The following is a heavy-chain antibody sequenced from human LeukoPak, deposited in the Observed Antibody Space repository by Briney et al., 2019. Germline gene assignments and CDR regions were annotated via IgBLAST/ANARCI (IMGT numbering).Heavy chain of an antibody. Sequence: ASVKVSCKASGYTFTGYYMHWVRQAPGQGLEWIGWINPNSGGTNYAQKFQGRVTMTRDTSISTAYMELSRLRSDDTAVYYCARGREQWLVESYYYYGMDVWGQGTTVTVSS. CDR3: ARGREQWLVESYYYYGMDV. D-gene: IGHD6-19*01. CDR2: INPNSGGT. CDR1: GYTFTGYY. J-gene: IGHJ6*02. V-gene: IGHV1-2*02.